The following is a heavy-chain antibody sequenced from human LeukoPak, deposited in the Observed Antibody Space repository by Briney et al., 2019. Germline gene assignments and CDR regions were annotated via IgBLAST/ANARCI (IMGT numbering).Heavy chain of an antibody. Sequence: RGASVKVSCTASGYTFNHYDVNWVRQAPGQGLEWMGWMNPKSGTRVYAQKFQGRVTMTSDSYINTAYMELTSLTSDDTAVYYCAKGLRSDFWGQGTLVIVSS. J-gene: IGHJ4*02. D-gene: IGHD3-16*02. CDR1: GYTFNHYD. CDR3: AKGLRSDF. V-gene: IGHV1-8*01. CDR2: MNPKSGTR.